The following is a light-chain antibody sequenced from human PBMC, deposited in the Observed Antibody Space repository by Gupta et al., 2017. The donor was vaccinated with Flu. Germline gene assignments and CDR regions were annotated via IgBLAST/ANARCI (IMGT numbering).Light chain of an antibody. CDR3: GTWDSSLSAWV. CDR2: ENN. J-gene: IGLJ3*02. Sequence: SSSNIGNNYVSWYQHLTGTAPKLLIYENNKRPSGIPDRFSGSRADTSATLGITGLQTGDEADYYCGTWDSSLSAWVFGGGTKLTVL. CDR1: SSNIGNNY. V-gene: IGLV1-51*02.